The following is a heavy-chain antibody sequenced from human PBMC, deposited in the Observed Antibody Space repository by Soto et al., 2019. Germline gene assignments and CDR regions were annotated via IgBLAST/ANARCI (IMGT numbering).Heavy chain of an antibody. CDR3: ARGGPILRFLEWSHRVKKNNWFDP. J-gene: IGHJ5*02. CDR2: IYYSGST. Sequence: QVQLQESGPGLVKPSQTLSLTCTVSGGSISSGGYYWSWIRQHPGKGLEWIGYIYYSGSTYYNPSLKSRVTISVDTSKNQFSLKLSSVTAADTAVYYCARGGPILRFLEWSHRVKKNNWFDPWGQGTLVTVSS. D-gene: IGHD3-3*01. V-gene: IGHV4-31*03. CDR1: GGSISSGGYY.